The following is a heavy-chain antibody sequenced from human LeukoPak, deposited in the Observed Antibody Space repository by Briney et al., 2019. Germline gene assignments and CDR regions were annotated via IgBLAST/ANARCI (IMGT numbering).Heavy chain of an antibody. Sequence: GGSLRLSCAASGFSPSKSSMLWFRQAPGKGLEWVSSISIGSSLYTYYADSLKGRFTISRDNAKNSVCLQMNSLRPEDTAVYYCASYTLWYGDSWGQGTLVTVSS. CDR2: ISIGSSLYT. V-gene: IGHV3-21*06. CDR3: ASYTLWYGDS. D-gene: IGHD3-10*01. CDR1: GFSPSKSS. J-gene: IGHJ4*02.